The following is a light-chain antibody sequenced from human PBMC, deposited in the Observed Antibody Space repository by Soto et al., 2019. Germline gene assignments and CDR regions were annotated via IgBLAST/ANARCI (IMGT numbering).Light chain of an antibody. J-gene: IGKJ1*01. CDR3: QQYSSYFRT. Sequence: IQITQSPSTLSAFVGDRVTITCRASQGVSDSLAWYQQKPGTAPKLLIYDASRLESGVPPRFSGSGSGTEFTLTVSSLQSDDFATYYCQQYSSYFRTFGQGTKVDI. CDR2: DAS. V-gene: IGKV1-5*01. CDR1: QGVSDS.